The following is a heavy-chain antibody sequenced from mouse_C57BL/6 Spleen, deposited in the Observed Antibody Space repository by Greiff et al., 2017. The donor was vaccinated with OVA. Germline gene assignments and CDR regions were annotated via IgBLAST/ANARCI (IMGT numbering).Heavy chain of an antibody. CDR2: IDPSDSYT. D-gene: IGHD2-1*01. Sequence: VQLQQPGAELVMPGASVKLSCKASGYTFTSYWMHWVKQRPGQGLEWIGEIDPSDSYTNYNQKFKGKSTLTVDKSSSTAYMQLSSLTSEDSAVYYCARGIYYGNYGRYWYFDVWGTGTTVTVSS. CDR1: GYTFTSYW. J-gene: IGHJ1*03. V-gene: IGHV1-69*01. CDR3: ARGIYYGNYGRYWYFDV.